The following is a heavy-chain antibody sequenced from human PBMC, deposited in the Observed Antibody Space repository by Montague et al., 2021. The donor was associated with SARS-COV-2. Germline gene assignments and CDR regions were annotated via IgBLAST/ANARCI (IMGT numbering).Heavy chain of an antibody. J-gene: IGHJ4*02. V-gene: IGHV3-30-3*01. Sequence: SLRLSCAASGFTFSSYAMHWVRQAPGKELEWVAVISYDGSNKYYADSVKGRFTISRDNSKNTLYLQMNSLRAEDTAVYYCARATLGITMIVVVMTAIDYYFDYWGQGNLVTVSS. D-gene: IGHD3-22*01. CDR1: GFTFSSYA. CDR2: ISYDGSNK. CDR3: ARATLGITMIVVVMTAIDYYFDY.